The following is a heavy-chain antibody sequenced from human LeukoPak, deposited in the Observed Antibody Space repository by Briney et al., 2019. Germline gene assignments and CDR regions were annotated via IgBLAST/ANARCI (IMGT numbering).Heavy chain of an antibody. CDR2: ISGSGGST. CDR3: ARGLWELGYYYMDV. CDR1: GFTFSSYG. V-gene: IGHV3-23*01. J-gene: IGHJ6*03. D-gene: IGHD1-26*01. Sequence: PGGSLRLSCAASGFTFSSYGMSWVRQAPGKGLEWVSAISGSGGSTYYADSVKGRFTISRDNSKNTLYLQMNSLRAEDTAVYYCARGLWELGYYYMDVWGKGTTVTISS.